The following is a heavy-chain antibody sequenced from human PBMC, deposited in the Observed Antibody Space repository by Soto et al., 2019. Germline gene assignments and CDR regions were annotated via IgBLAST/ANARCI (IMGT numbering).Heavy chain of an antibody. CDR2: ISGSGGST. J-gene: IGHJ6*02. CDR1: GFTFSSYA. CDR3: ARDWVDFWSGYYGEHYYYYYGMDV. V-gene: IGHV3-23*01. Sequence: GGSLRLSCAASGFTFSSYAMSWVRQAPGKGLEWVSAISGSGGSTYYADSVKGRFTISRDNSKNTLYLQMNSLRAEDTAVYYCARDWVDFWSGYYGEHYYYYYGMDVWGQGTRVTVS. D-gene: IGHD3-3*01.